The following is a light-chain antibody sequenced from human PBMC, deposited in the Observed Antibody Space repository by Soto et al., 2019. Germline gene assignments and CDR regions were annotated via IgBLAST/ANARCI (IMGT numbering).Light chain of an antibody. CDR3: QHYGISPPWT. V-gene: IGKV3-20*01. CDR1: QSISGTY. Sequence: EIVLTQSPGTLSLSPGERATLSCRASQSISGTYLAWYQQKPGRAPMILIYGASNRATGIPDRFSGSGSGTDFTLTISRLEPEDCAVYYCQHYGISPPWTFGQGTKVEIK. CDR2: GAS. J-gene: IGKJ1*01.